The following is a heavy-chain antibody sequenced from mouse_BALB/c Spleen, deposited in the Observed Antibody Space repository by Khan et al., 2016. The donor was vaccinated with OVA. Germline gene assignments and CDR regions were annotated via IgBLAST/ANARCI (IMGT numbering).Heavy chain of an antibody. J-gene: IGHJ2*01. D-gene: IGHD1-1*01. CDR1: GYTFTSYW. CDR2: TNPTNGRT. V-gene: IGHV1S81*02. CDR3: ARIRKIVATDIDY. Sequence: QVQLQQPGAELVKAGASVKMSCKASGYTFTSYWMHWVKQRLGQGLEWFAETNPTNGRTYYNEKFKSKATLTVDKSSSTAYMLLSGPTFEDSAVLKSARIRKIVATDIDYWGQGTTLTVSS.